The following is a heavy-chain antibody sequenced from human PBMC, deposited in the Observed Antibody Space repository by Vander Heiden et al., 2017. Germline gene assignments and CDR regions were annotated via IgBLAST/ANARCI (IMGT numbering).Heavy chain of an antibody. D-gene: IGHD2-15*01. V-gene: IGHV3-23*01. Sequence: EVQLLESGGGLVQPGGSLRLSCPPSGFTFSSYAMSWVRQAPGKGLEWVSAISGSGGSTYYADSVKGRFTISRDNSKNTLYLQMNSLRAEDTAVYYCAKDLRSIYCSGGSCSWGQGTLVTVSS. J-gene: IGHJ5*02. CDR2: ISGSGGST. CDR3: AKDLRSIYCSGGSCS. CDR1: GFTFSSYA.